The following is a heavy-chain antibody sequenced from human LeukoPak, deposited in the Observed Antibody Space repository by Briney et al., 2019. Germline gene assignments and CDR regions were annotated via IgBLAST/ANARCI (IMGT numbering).Heavy chain of an antibody. V-gene: IGHV3-7*01. J-gene: IGHJ5*02. Sequence: GGSLRLSCAASGFTFSSSWMSWVRQAPGKGLEWVANIKQDGSEKYYVDSVKGRFTISRDNSKNTLYLQMNSLRAEDTAVYYCAKDSKRWELLRGNWFDPWGQGTLVTVSS. D-gene: IGHD1-26*01. CDR1: GFTFSSSW. CDR2: IKQDGSEK. CDR3: AKDSKRWELLRGNWFDP.